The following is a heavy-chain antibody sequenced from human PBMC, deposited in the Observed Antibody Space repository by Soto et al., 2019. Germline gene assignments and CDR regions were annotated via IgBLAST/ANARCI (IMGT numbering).Heavy chain of an antibody. V-gene: IGHV1-69*13. CDR2: TIPILGTA. CDR3: ARGNALDI. CDR1: GGTFSSFA. Sequence: SVKVSCKASGGTFSSFAINWVRQAPGQGPEWMGGTIPILGTANYAQKFQGRVTIIADETTNTASLELTSLRSEDTAVYYCARGNALDIRGQGTTVTVSS. J-gene: IGHJ6*02.